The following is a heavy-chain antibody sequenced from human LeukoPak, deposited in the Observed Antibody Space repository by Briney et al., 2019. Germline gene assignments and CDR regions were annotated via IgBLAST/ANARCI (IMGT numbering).Heavy chain of an antibody. CDR3: AKARGIVGATYGMDV. CDR1: GFTFSSYA. J-gene: IGHJ6*02. CDR2: ISGRGGST. D-gene: IGHD1-26*01. Sequence: GGSLRLSCAASGFTFSSYAMSWVRQAPGKGLEWVSAISGRGGSTYYADSVKGRFTIPRDNSTNTLYLQMTSPRAEDTAVYYCAKARGIVGATYGMDVWGQGTTVTVSS. V-gene: IGHV3-23*01.